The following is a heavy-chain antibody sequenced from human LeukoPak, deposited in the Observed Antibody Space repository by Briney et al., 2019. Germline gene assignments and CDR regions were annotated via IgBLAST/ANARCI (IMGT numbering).Heavy chain of an antibody. Sequence: SETLSLTCSVSGDSVSSYYWSWIRQPPGKGLEWIGYISSGNTNYNPSLKSRVTISVDTSKNQFSLSLNSVTAAGTAVYYCARIDYGDYNFYYYYMDVWGKGTTVTVSS. V-gene: IGHV4-59*02. CDR2: ISSGNT. CDR3: ARIDYGDYNFYYYYMDV. D-gene: IGHD4-17*01. CDR1: GDSVSSYY. J-gene: IGHJ6*03.